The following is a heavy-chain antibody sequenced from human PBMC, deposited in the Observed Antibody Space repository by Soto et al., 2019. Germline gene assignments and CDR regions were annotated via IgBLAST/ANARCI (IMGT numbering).Heavy chain of an antibody. CDR2: ISGSGGST. CDR1: GFTFSSYA. CDR3: AKDRRGSYHPPSVSDY. Sequence: GGSLRLSCAASGFTFSSYAMSWVRQAPGKGLEWVSAISGSGGSTYYADSVKGRFTISRDNSKNTLYLQMNSLRAEDTAVYYCAKDRRGSYHPPSVSDYWGQGTLVTVSS. D-gene: IGHD1-26*01. V-gene: IGHV3-23*01. J-gene: IGHJ4*02.